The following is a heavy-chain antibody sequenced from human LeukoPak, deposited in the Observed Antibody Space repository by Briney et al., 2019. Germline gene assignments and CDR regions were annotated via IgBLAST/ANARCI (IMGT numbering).Heavy chain of an antibody. CDR3: ASQYLLILSLYYFDY. CDR2: IYYSGCT. J-gene: IGHJ4*02. CDR1: GYSISSGYY. V-gene: IGHV4-38-2*02. Sequence: SSETLSLTCTVSGYSISSGYYWGWIRQPPGKGLDWIGSIYYSGCTQYNQSLKNRATIYVHTSNNQSSLMVTSLTATSTAGYYCASQYLLILSLYYFDYWGQGTLVTVSS. D-gene: IGHD3-22*01.